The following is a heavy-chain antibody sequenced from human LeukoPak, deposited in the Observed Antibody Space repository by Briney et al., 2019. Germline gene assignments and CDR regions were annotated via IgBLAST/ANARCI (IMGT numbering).Heavy chain of an antibody. Sequence: NPSQTLSLTCAVSGGSISSGGYSWSWIRQPPGKGLEWIGYIYHSGSTHYNPSLKSRVTISVDRSKNQFSLKLSSVTAADTAVYYCAREVRYDFWSGYHQNNWFDPWGQGTLVTVSS. CDR2: IYHSGST. D-gene: IGHD3-3*01. CDR1: GGSISSGGYS. V-gene: IGHV4-30-2*01. J-gene: IGHJ5*02. CDR3: AREVRYDFWSGYHQNNWFDP.